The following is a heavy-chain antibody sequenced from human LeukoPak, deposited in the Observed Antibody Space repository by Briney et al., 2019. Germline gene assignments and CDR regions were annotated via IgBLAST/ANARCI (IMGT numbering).Heavy chain of an antibody. CDR1: GGSISSGDYY. CDR2: TFSTGST. CDR3: ARDVRGCITGHYYYGLDV. V-gene: IGHV4-61*09. J-gene: IGHJ6*02. D-gene: IGHD6-19*01. Sequence: SQTLSLTCTVSGGSISSGDYYWSWIRQPAGKGLEWIGYTFSTGSTNYNPSLKTRVTISVDTSKNQFSLRLSSVTAADTAVYHCARDVRGCITGHYYYGLDVWGQGSTVTVSS.